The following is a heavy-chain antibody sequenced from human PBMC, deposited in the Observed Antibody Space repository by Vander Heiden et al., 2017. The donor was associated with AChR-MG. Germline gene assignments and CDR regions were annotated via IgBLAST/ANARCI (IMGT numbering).Heavy chain of an antibody. CDR1: GFTFSSYR. J-gene: IGHJ5*02. V-gene: IGHV3-33*01. CDR2: IWYDGSNK. CDR3: AREYCSSISCYSVSWFDP. D-gene: IGHD2-2*01. Sequence: QVQLVESGGGVVQPERSLRLSCAASGFTFSSYRMHWVRQAPGKGLEWVAVIWYDGSNKYYADSVKGRFTISRDNSKNTLYRQMHSLRAEETAVYYCAREYCSSISCYSVSWFDPWVEGSLVTVSS.